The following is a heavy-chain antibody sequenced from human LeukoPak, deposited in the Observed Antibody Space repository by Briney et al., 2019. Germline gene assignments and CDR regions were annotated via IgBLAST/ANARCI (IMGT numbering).Heavy chain of an antibody. CDR2: FDPEDGET. V-gene: IGHV1-24*01. CDR1: GYTLTELS. CDR3: ATAIWVLRYFDY. D-gene: IGHD2-2*02. Sequence: ASVKVSCKVSGYTLTELSMHWVRQAPGKGLEWMGGFDPEDGETIYAQKFQGRVTMTEDTSTDTAYMELSSLRSEDTAVYYCATAIWVLRYFDYWGQGTLVTVSS. J-gene: IGHJ4*02.